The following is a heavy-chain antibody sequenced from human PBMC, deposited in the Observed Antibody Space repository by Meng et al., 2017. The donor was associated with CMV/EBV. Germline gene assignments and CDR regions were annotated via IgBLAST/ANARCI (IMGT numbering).Heavy chain of an antibody. CDR2: VNSNNDAT. CDR3: VRSSGWSPFDY. J-gene: IGHJ4*02. CDR1: GFTFSDYY. V-gene: IGHV1-2*02. D-gene: IGHD6-19*01. Sequence: VQLVQSGDEMKKPGASVKVSCTTCGFTFSDYYIHWVRQAPGQGLEWMGWVNSNNDATNYARKFQGRVSMTRDTSISTAHMELSRLMSDDTAVYYCVRSSGWSPFDYWGQGTLVTVSS.